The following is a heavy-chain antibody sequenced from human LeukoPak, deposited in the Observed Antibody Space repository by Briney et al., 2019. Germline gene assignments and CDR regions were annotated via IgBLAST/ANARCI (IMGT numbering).Heavy chain of an antibody. D-gene: IGHD5-12*01. Sequence: SETLSLTCAVYGGSFSGYYWSWIRQPPGKGLEWIGEINHSGSTNYNPSLKSRVTISVDTSKNQFSLKLSSVTAADTAVYYCARDLSGYDFDYWGQGTLVTVSS. CDR3: ARDLSGYDFDY. CDR2: INHSGST. CDR1: GGSFSGYY. V-gene: IGHV4-34*01. J-gene: IGHJ4*02.